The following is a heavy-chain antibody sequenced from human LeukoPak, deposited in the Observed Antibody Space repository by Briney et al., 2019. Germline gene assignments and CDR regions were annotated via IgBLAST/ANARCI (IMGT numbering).Heavy chain of an antibody. CDR1: GGSISSGGYY. J-gene: IGHJ4*02. Sequence: PSQTLSLTCTVSGGSISSGGYYWSWIRQHPGKGLEWIGYIYYSGSTYYNPSLKSRVSISVDTSKNQFSLKLSSVTAADTAVYYCARLYSSGLHVDYWGQGTLVTVSS. D-gene: IGHD6-19*01. CDR3: ARLYSSGLHVDY. CDR2: IYYSGST. V-gene: IGHV4-31*03.